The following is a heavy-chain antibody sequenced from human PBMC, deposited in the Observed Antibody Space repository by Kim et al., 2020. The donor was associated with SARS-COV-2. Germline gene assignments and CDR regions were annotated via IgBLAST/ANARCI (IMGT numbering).Heavy chain of an antibody. D-gene: IGHD3-10*01. CDR1: GFAFSSFA. J-gene: IGHJ4*02. CDR3: AKNYYGSGSSDY. CDR2: IGGSAGST. Sequence: GGSLRLSCAASGFAFSSFALSWVRQAPGKGLEWASAIGGSAGSTSYADSVKGRFTISRDNSKNTLYLQMNSLRADDTAVYYCAKNYYGSGSSDYWGQGTLVTVSS. V-gene: IGHV3-23*01.